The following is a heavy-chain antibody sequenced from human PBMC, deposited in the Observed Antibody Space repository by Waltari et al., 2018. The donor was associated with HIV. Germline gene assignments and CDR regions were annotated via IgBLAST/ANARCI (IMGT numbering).Heavy chain of an antibody. CDR2: IRKKTKCYTT. J-gene: IGHJ6*04. D-gene: IGHD6-13*01. Sequence: EVQVVESGGNLVQPGGSLRLSCAASGFTFSDHYMDWVRQAPGKGLDCVGSIRKKTKCYTTEYAAAVRGRFTLSRDDSKNSLFLQLNSLQTDDTAVYYCARVRAASGTKGFAMDVWGKGTTVIVSS. V-gene: IGHV3-72*01. CDR1: GFTFSDHY. CDR3: ARVRAASGTKGFAMDV.